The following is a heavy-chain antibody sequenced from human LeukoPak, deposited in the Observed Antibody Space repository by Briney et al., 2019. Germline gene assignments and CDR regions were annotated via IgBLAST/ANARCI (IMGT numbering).Heavy chain of an antibody. CDR2: IWYDGSNK. CDR3: ARPPTYAKTWSPFDY. D-gene: IGHD2-8*02. V-gene: IGHV3-33*01. Sequence: GGSLRLSCAASGFTFSSYGMHWVRQAPGKGLEWVAVIWYDGSNKYYADSVKGRFTISRDNSKNTLYLQMNSLRAEDTAVYYCARPPTYAKTWSPFDYWGQGTLVTVSS. J-gene: IGHJ4*02. CDR1: GFTFSSYG.